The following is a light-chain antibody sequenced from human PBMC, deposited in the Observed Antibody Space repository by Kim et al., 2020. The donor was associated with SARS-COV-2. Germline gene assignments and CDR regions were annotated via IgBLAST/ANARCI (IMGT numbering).Light chain of an antibody. CDR1: IANIGAGYD. Sequence: GKRVTISCTGSIANIGAGYDVHCYQQVRGTAPKLLIHGNNNRRSGVPDRFSGSKSGTSASLAITGLQAEDDADYYCQSYDSSLSALFGGGTQLTVL. V-gene: IGLV1-40*01. CDR3: QSYDSSLSAL. J-gene: IGLJ2*01. CDR2: GNN.